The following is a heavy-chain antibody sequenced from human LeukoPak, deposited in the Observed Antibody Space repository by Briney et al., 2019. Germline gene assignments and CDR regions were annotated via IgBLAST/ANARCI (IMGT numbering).Heavy chain of an antibody. CDR3: AKDRVDVSDYYDRSGYFLGYFDY. CDR2: ISYDGSNK. J-gene: IGHJ4*02. Sequence: GRSLRLSCAASGFTFTSYGMHWVRQVPGKGLEWVAVISYDGSNKYYADSVKGRFTISRDNSKNTLYLQMNSLRAEDTAVYYCAKDRVDVSDYYDRSGYFLGYFDYWGQGTLVTVSS. D-gene: IGHD3-22*01. V-gene: IGHV3-30*18. CDR1: GFTFTSYG.